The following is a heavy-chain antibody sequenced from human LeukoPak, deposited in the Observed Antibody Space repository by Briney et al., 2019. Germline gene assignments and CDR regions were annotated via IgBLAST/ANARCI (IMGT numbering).Heavy chain of an antibody. J-gene: IGHJ4*01. CDR1: GFTFSSYW. D-gene: IGHD6-13*01. CDR3: ARDGTAAGLYFDL. V-gene: IGHV3-7*01. CDR2: IRQDGGEK. Sequence: GGSLRLSCAVSGFTFSSYWMNWFRQAPGKGLEWVASIRQDGGEKSYVDSVKGRFTISRDNTKNSLYLQMNSLRAEDTAVYYCARDGTAAGLYFDLWGQGTLVTVSS.